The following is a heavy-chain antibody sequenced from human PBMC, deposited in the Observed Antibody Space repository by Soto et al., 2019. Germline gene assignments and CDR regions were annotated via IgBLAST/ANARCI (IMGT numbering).Heavy chain of an antibody. CDR2: IYWDDDK. J-gene: IGHJ4*02. D-gene: IGHD6-19*01. CDR3: AHIVVAGLGYYFDY. CDR1: GFSLSSTRMA. Sequence: QITLKESGPTLVKPTQTLTLTCTFSGFSLSSTRMAVGWIRQPPGKALEWLALIYWDDDKRYSPFLKSRLTTTKDTSKIQVVLTMTYMDPVDTARYYCAHIVVAGLGYYFDYWGQGTLVTVSS. V-gene: IGHV2-5*02.